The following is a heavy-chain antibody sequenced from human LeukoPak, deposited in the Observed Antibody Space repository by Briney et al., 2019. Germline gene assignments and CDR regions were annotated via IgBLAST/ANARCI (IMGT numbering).Heavy chain of an antibody. CDR2: INPSSGDT. V-gene: IGHV1-2*02. CDR3: AILVDDPPF. Sequence: ASVKVSCKASGYTFTGYYMYWVRQAPGQGLEWMGWINPSSGDTNYAQNLQGRVTMTRDTSINTAYMELSSLRSDDTAVYYCAILVDDPPFWGQGTMVAVSS. J-gene: IGHJ3*01. D-gene: IGHD5/OR15-5a*01. CDR1: GYTFTGYY.